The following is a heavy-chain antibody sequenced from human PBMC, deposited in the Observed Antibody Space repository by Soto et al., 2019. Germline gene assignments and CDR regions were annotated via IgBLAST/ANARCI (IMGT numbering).Heavy chain of an antibody. V-gene: IGHV3-23*01. J-gene: IGHJ6*02. CDR3: ARGDRGGSGSPASYYYSGLDV. CDR2: VSAGGDMT. CDR1: GFTFSSYA. Sequence: DVQLLESGGHLVQPGGSLRLSCAASGFTFSSYAMSWVRQAPGKGLEWVSSVSAGGDMTYYSDSVKGRFTISRDNANNALFPQMNILRIEDTALYYCARGDRGGSGSPASYYYSGLDVWGQGATVTVS. D-gene: IGHD3-10*01.